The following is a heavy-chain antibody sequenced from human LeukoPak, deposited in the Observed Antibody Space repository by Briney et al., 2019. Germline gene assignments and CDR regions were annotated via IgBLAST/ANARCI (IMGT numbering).Heavy chain of an antibody. CDR1: GFNVRGNY. V-gene: IGHV3-23*01. CDR3: AKPSDGYSGYREADY. CDR2: ISGSGGST. Sequence: QPGGSLRLSCEASGFNVRGNYMSWVRQAPGKGLEWVSAISGSGGSTYYADSVKGRFTISRDNSKNTLYLQMNSLRAEDTAVYYCAKPSDGYSGYREADYWGQGTLVTVSS. J-gene: IGHJ4*02. D-gene: IGHD5-12*01.